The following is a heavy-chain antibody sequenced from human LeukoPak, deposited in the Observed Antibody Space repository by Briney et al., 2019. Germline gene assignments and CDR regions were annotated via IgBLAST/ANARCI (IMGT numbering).Heavy chain of an antibody. CDR3: ARFDFAWGNHGMDAFDI. CDR2: INHGGST. V-gene: IGHV4-38-2*01. J-gene: IGHJ3*02. D-gene: IGHD3-16*01. CDR1: GYSINSGYS. Sequence: PSETLSLTCGVSGYSINSGYSWAWIRQPPGKGLEWIGSINHGGSTTYNPSLNSRVTISRDTSKNLFSLKLSSVTAADTAVYYCARFDFAWGNHGMDAFDIWGQGTMVTVSS.